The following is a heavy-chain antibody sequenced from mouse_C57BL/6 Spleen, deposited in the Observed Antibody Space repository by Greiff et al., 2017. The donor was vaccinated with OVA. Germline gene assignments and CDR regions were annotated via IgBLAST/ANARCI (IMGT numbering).Heavy chain of an antibody. D-gene: IGHD1-1*01. CDR3: ARSTTVVATDCDY. Sequence: QVQLQQPGAELVKPGASVKLSCKASGYTFTSYWMHWVKQRPGQGLEWIGMIHPNSGSTNYNEKFKSKATLTVDKSSSTAYMQLSSLTSEDSAVYYCARSTTVVATDCDYWGQGTTLTVSS. J-gene: IGHJ2*01. CDR2: IHPNSGST. CDR1: GYTFTSYW. V-gene: IGHV1-64*01.